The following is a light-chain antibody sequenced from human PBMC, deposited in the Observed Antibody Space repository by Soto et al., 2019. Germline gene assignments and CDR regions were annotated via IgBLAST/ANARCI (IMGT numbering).Light chain of an antibody. CDR1: QSVSGN. Sequence: EIVMTQSPATLSVSPGERATLSCRASQSVSGNLAWYQQKPGQAPRLLIYGASTRATGLPARFSGSGSGTEFTLTINSLQSEDFAVYYCQQYANWPHTFGGGTKVEIK. V-gene: IGKV3-15*01. J-gene: IGKJ4*01. CDR2: GAS. CDR3: QQYANWPHT.